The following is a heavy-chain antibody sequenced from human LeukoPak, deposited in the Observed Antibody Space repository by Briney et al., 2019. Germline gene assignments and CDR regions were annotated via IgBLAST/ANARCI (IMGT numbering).Heavy chain of an antibody. CDR1: GGSISSYY. CDR2: IYYSGST. V-gene: IGHV4-59*12. CDR3: AREGLGCSSTSCYSFDP. J-gene: IGHJ5*02. D-gene: IGHD2-2*01. Sequence: KPSETLSLTCTVSGGSISSYYWSWIRQPPGKGLEWIGYIYYSGSTNYNPSLKSRVTISVDTSKNQFSLKLSSVTAADTAVYYCAREGLGCSSTSCYSFDPWGQGTLVTVSS.